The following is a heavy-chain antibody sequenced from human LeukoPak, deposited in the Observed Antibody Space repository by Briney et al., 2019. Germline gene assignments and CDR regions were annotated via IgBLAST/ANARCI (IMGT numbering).Heavy chain of an antibody. D-gene: IGHD6-19*01. CDR1: GFTFSSYS. J-gene: IGHJ4*02. Sequence: PGGSLRLSCAASGFTFSSYSMNWVRQAPGKGLEWVSSISSSSSYIYYADSVKGRFTISRDNAKNSLYLQMNSLRAEDTAVYYCARGSTQYSSGWYGLDYWGQGTLVTVSS. CDR2: ISSSSSYI. CDR3: ARGSTQYSSGWYGLDY. V-gene: IGHV3-21*01.